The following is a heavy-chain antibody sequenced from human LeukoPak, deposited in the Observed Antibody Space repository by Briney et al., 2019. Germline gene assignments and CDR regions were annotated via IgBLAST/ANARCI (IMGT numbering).Heavy chain of an antibody. CDR2: IYHSGSA. CDR1: GDSISSPNW. Sequence: SETLSLTCAVSGDSISSPNWWSWVRQPPGKGLQWIGEIYHSGSASYNPSLKSRVTIAVDMSRNQFSLKLTSVIAADTAVYYCARNYGGNVNWFDPWGQGTLVTVSS. D-gene: IGHD4-23*01. J-gene: IGHJ5*02. CDR3: ARNYGGNVNWFDP. V-gene: IGHV4-4*02.